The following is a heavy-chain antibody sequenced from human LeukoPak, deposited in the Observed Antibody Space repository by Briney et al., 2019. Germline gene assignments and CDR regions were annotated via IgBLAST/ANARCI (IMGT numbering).Heavy chain of an antibody. CDR3: ARDKLEMGYSSGWYGYYGMDV. V-gene: IGHV3-30-3*01. Sequence: PGRSLRLSCAASGFTFSSYAMHWVRQAPGKGLEWVAVISYDGSNKYYADSVKGRSTISRDNSKNTLYLQMNSLRAEDTAVYYCARDKLEMGYSSGWYGYYGMDVWGQGTTVTVSS. CDR2: ISYDGSNK. J-gene: IGHJ6*02. D-gene: IGHD6-19*01. CDR1: GFTFSSYA.